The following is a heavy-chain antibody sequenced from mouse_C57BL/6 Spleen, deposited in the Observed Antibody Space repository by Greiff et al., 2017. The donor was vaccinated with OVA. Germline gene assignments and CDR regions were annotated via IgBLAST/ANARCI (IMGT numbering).Heavy chain of an antibody. CDR1: GFNIKDDY. D-gene: IGHD2-2*01. V-gene: IGHV14-4*01. CDR3: VYGYDNGNGYAMDY. J-gene: IGHJ4*01. CDR2: IDPENGDT. Sequence: EVQLVESGAELVRPGASVKLSCTASGFNIKDDYMHWVKQRPEQGLEWIGWIDPENGDTEYASKFQGKATITADTSSNTAYLQLSSLTSEDTAVYYCVYGYDNGNGYAMDYWGQGTSVTVSS.